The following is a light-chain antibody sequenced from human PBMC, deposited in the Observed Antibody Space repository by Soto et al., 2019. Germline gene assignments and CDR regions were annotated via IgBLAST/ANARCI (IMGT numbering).Light chain of an antibody. CDR3: SSYAGINNLGV. CDR2: EVN. V-gene: IGLV2-8*01. J-gene: IGLJ1*01. Sequence: QPVLTQPPSASGSPGQSVTISCTGTSSDVGGDKYVSWYQQHPGKAPKLMIFEVNKRPSGVPDRFSGSKSGNTASLTVSGLQAEDEADYYCSSYAGINNLGVFGTGTKVTVL. CDR1: SSDVGGDKY.